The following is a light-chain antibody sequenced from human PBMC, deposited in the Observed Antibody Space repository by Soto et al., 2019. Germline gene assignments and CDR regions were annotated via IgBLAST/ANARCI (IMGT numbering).Light chain of an antibody. J-gene: IGKJ1*01. V-gene: IGKV1-5*03. CDR3: QQYDSYSWT. CDR2: KAS. Sequence: DIQMTQSPSTLSESVGDRVTITCRASQSISSRLAWYQQKPGKVPKLLIYKASSLESGVPSRFSGSGSGTEFTLTISSLQPDDFATYYCQQYDSYSWTFGQGTKVEI. CDR1: QSISSR.